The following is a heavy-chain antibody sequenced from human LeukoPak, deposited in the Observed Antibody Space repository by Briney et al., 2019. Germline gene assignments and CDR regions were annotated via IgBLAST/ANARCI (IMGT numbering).Heavy chain of an antibody. J-gene: IGHJ4*02. Sequence: PSETLSLTCTVSGGSISSSSYYWGWVRQPPGKGLEWIGSIYYSGSTYYNPSLKSRVTISVDTSRNQFSLKLSSVTAADTAVYYCARDLAPANYGDLEPLDSWGQGTLVTVSS. D-gene: IGHD4-17*01. CDR1: GGSISSSSYY. V-gene: IGHV4-39*02. CDR3: ARDLAPANYGDLEPLDS. CDR2: IYYSGST.